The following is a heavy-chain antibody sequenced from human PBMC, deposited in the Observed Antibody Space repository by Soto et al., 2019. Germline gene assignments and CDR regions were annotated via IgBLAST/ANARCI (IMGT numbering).Heavy chain of an antibody. D-gene: IGHD3-3*01. CDR1: GFSLTTSGVG. V-gene: IGHV2-5*02. CDR2: IYWADDK. J-gene: IGHJ4*02. CDR3: AHRVLRTVFGLVTTTAIYFDF. Sequence: QITLKESGPTVVKPTETLTLTCTFSGFSLTTSGVGVGWVRQSPGKAPEWLALIYWADDKRYSTSLNSRLIITKDTSKNQVVLTMANVDPADTATYYCAHRVLRTVFGLVTTTAIYFDFWGPGTPVVVSS.